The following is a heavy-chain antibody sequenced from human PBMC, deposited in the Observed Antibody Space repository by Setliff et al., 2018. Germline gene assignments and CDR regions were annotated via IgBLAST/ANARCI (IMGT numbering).Heavy chain of an antibody. V-gene: IGHV4-61*02. Sequence: PSETLSLTCTVSGASLGSGSYYWSWIRQSAGKGLEWIGRIYTSGATTYSPSLKSRVSISADTSKNLFSLRLKSVTAADTAVYYCRFWSGYYKNDYWGQGTLVTVSS. CDR2: IYTSGAT. J-gene: IGHJ4*02. CDR1: GASLGSGSYY. D-gene: IGHD3-3*01. CDR3: RFWSGYYKNDY.